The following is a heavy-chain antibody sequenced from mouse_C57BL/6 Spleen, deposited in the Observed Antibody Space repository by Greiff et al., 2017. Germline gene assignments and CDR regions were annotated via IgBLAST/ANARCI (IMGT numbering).Heavy chain of an antibody. Sequence: VQLQQPGAELVKPGASVKLSCKASGYTFTEYTIHWVKQRSGQGLEWIGWFYPGSGSIKYNEKFKDKATLTADKSSSTVYMELSRLTSEDSAVXFCARHEEERGYSKPPAWFAYWGQGTLVTVSA. D-gene: IGHD2-5*01. CDR2: FYPGSGSI. V-gene: IGHV1-62-2*01. CDR1: GYTFTEYT. J-gene: IGHJ3*01. CDR3: ARHEEERGYSKPPAWFAY.